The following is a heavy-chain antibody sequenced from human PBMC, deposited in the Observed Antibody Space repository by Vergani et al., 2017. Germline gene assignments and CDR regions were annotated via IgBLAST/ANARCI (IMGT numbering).Heavy chain of an antibody. V-gene: IGHV3-9*01. CDR3: TKGSVYYHDSAGHGYDPYTGFDL. CDR2: ISWNSGAV. D-gene: IGHD5-12*01. Sequence: EVQLVESGGGLVQPGRSLRLSCAASGFTFDDYAMHWVRQAPGKGLEWVSGISWNSGAVDYADSVRGRFTISRDNAKNSLFLEMNSLRFEDTAVYFCTKGSVYYHDSAGHGYDPYTGFDLWGQETLVAVSS. J-gene: IGHJ3*01. CDR1: GFTFDDYA.